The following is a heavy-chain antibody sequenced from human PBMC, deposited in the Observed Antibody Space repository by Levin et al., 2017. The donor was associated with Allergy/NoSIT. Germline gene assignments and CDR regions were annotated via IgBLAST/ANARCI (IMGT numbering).Heavy chain of an antibody. V-gene: IGHV4-4*02. CDR1: GGSISSNNW. Sequence: PGGSLRLSCAVSGGSISSNNWWTWVRQPPGKGLESIGAIYHSGVTNYNPSLKSRVTISVDKSKNHISLELSSVTAADTAVYYCARKATLTLTSWFDPWGQGILVTVSS. CDR2: IYHSGVT. D-gene: IGHD4-17*01. CDR3: ARKATLTLTSWFDP. J-gene: IGHJ5*02.